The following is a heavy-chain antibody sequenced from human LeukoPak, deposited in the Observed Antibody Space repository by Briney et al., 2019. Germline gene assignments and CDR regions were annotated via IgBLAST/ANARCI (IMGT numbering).Heavy chain of an antibody. CDR2: ISSSSSYI. CDR3: ASRGIAVTTWRLYY. D-gene: IGHD1-14*01. CDR1: GFTFSSYS. V-gene: IGHV3-21*01. Sequence: PGGALRLSCAASGFTFSSYSMNWVRQAPGKGLEWVSSISSSSSYIYYADSVKGRFTISRDNAKKSLYMQMNSPRAEDTAVYYCASRGIAVTTWRLYYWGQGTLVTVSS. J-gene: IGHJ4*02.